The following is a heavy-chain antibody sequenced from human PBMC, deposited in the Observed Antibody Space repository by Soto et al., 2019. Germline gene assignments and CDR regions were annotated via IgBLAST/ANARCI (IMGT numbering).Heavy chain of an antibody. CDR3: ARGPTDYYDNNANYFLDY. J-gene: IGHJ4*02. Sequence: QVPLVQSGAEVKKPGASVKVSCKASGYTFITYGVSWVRQAPGQGLDWLGWISTYNGNTRYAERLQGRVTMTTDTTTNTAYMELRNLRSDDTAVYYCARGPTDYYDNNANYFLDYWGQGTLVTVSS. D-gene: IGHD3-22*01. CDR2: ISTYNGNT. CDR1: GYTFITYG. V-gene: IGHV1-18*01.